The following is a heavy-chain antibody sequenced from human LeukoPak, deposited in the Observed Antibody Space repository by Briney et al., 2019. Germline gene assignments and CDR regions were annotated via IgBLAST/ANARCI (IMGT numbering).Heavy chain of an antibody. CDR2: IYYSGST. D-gene: IGHD5-18*01. Sequence: SETLSLTCTVSGGSISSYYWSWIRQPPGKGLEWIGYIYYSGSTHYNPSLTSRVTISVDTSKNQFSLKLSSGTAADTAVYYCARTEESGYSYRYFGYYYYMDVWGKGTTVTVSS. V-gene: IGHV4-59*01. CDR3: ARTEESGYSYRYFGYYYYMDV. J-gene: IGHJ6*03. CDR1: GGSISSYY.